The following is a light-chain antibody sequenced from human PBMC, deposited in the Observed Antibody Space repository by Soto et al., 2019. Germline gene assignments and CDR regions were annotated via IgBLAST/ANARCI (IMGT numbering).Light chain of an antibody. CDR3: QQRNRWPPVYT. V-gene: IGKV3-11*01. CDR1: QSTSSY. Sequence: EIVLTQSPATLSLSPGERATLSCKTSQSTSSYLAWYQHRPGQTPRLLIYDVSNRATGIPARFSGSGSGTDFTLTISSLEPEDFAVYYCQQRNRWPPVYTFDQGTKLEI. CDR2: DVS. J-gene: IGKJ2*01.